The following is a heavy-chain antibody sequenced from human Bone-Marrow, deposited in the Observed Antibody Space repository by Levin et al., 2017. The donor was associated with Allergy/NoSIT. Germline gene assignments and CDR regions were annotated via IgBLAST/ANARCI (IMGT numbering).Heavy chain of an antibody. CDR1: GYTFTSYY. CDR3: ARDWGSYSSSWYGVEVVRDY. V-gene: IGHV1-46*01. Sequence: GESLKISCKASGYTFTSYYMHWVRQAPGQGLEWMGIINPSGGSTSYAQKFQGRVTMTRDTSTSTVYMELSSLRSEDTAVYYCARDWGSYSSSWYGVEVVRDYWGQGTLVTVSS. D-gene: IGHD6-13*01. J-gene: IGHJ4*02. CDR2: INPSGGST.